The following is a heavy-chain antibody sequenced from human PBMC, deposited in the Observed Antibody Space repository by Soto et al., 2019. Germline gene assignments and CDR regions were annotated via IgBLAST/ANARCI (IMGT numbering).Heavy chain of an antibody. D-gene: IGHD4-17*01. J-gene: IGHJ4*02. CDR3: AREASLSDGDYVDY. CDR2: ISSSGSTI. V-gene: IGHV3-11*01. CDR1: GFIFSDYY. Sequence: QVQLVESGVGLVKPGGSLRLSSAASGFIFSDYYMSWIREAPGKGLEWVSYISSSGSTIYYADSVKGRFTISRDNAKNSLYLQMNSLRAEDTAVYYCAREASLSDGDYVDYWGQGTLVTVSS.